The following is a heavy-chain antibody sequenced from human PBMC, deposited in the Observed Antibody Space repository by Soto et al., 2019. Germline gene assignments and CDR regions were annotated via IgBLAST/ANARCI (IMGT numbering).Heavy chain of an antibody. CDR1: GFTFSSYG. D-gene: IGHD3-10*01. V-gene: IGHV3-30*18. CDR2: ISYDGSNK. Sequence: PGGSLRLSCAASGFTFSSYGMHLVRQAPGKGLEWVAVISYDGSNKYYADSVKGRFTISRDNSKNTLYLQMNSLRAEDTAVYYCAKSDRITMVRGVIIFDYWGQGTLVTVSS. CDR3: AKSDRITMVRGVIIFDY. J-gene: IGHJ4*02.